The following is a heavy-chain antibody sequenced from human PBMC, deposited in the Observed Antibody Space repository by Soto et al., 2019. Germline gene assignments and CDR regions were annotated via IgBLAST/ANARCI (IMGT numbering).Heavy chain of an antibody. CDR2: ISPYSANT. CDR1: GYTFTSYG. D-gene: IGHD1-26*01. Sequence: QVQLVRSGAEVKKPGASVKVSCKASGYTFTSYGINWVRQAPGQGLEWMAWISPYSANTNSAQNLQGRVTMTTDTSTSTAYMELRSLRSDDTAVYYCARGVGLVGAGYYFDYWGQGTLVTVSS. J-gene: IGHJ4*02. V-gene: IGHV1-18*01. CDR3: ARGVGLVGAGYYFDY.